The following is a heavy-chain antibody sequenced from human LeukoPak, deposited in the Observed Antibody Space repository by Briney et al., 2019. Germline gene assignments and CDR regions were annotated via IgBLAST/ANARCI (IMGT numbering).Heavy chain of an antibody. CDR3: ARSVGGITITYYFDY. J-gene: IGHJ4*02. CDR2: ICAYNGNT. D-gene: IGHD3-3*01. CDR1: GYTFTSYG. Sequence: ASVTVSCKASGYTFTSYGISWVRQAPGQGLEWMGWICAYNGNTNYAQKLQGRVTMTTDTSTSTAYMELRSLRSDDTAVYYCARSVGGITITYYFDYWGQGTLVTVSS. V-gene: IGHV1-18*01.